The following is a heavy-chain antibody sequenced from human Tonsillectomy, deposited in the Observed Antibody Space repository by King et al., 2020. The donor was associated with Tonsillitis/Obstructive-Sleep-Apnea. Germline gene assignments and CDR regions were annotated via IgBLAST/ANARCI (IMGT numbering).Heavy chain of an antibody. CDR2: IYSGGST. CDR3: ASRPYYDSSGYFDAFDI. CDR1: GFTVSSNY. D-gene: IGHD3-22*01. Sequence: DVQLVQSGGGLIQPGGSLRLSCAASGFTVSSNYMSWVRQAPGKGLEWVSVIYSGGSTYYADSVKGRFTISRDNSKNTLYLQMNSLRAEETAVYYCASRPYYDSSGYFDAFDIWGQGTMVTVSS. J-gene: IGHJ3*02. V-gene: IGHV3-53*01.